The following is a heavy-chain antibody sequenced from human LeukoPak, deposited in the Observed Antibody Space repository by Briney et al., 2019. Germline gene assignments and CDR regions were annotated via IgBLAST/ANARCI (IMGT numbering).Heavy chain of an antibody. CDR3: ARGLDYDSSGYLFADAFDI. J-gene: IGHJ3*02. Sequence: SQTLSLTCTVSGGSISNYYWSWIRQPPGKGLEWIGEIYHSGSTNYNPSLKSRVTISVDKSKNQFSLKLSSATAADTAVYYCARGLDYDSSGYLFADAFDIWGQGTMVTVSS. CDR1: GGSISNYY. CDR2: IYHSGST. D-gene: IGHD3-22*01. V-gene: IGHV4-59*12.